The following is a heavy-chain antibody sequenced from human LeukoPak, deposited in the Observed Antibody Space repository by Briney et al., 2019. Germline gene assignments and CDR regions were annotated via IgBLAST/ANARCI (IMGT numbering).Heavy chain of an antibody. Sequence: SETLSLTCTVSGGSISSYYWSWIRQPPGKGLEWIGYIYYSGSTNYNPSLKSRVTISVDTSKNQFSLKLSSVTAADTAVYYCARGSPLYGMDVWGQGTTVTVSS. CDR3: ARGSPLYGMDV. CDR1: GGSISSYY. CDR2: IYYSGST. V-gene: IGHV4-59*01. J-gene: IGHJ6*02.